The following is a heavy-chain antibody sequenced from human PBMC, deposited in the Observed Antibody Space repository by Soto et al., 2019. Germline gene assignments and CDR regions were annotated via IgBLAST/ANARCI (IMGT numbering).Heavy chain of an antibody. CDR2: FFSDAER. J-gene: IGHJ6*02. CDR1: GFSLGNGRMG. D-gene: IGHD4-17*01. V-gene: IGHV2-26*01. CDR3: ARMDGDYNYYAMDV. Sequence: QVTLKESGPVLVKPTETLTLTCTVAGFSLGNGRMGVSWIRQPPGKPLEWLAHFFSDAERSYIASMQSRLTMSMDTSGSQVVLIMTNMDPVDTATYYCARMDGDYNYYAMDVWGQGTTVTVSS.